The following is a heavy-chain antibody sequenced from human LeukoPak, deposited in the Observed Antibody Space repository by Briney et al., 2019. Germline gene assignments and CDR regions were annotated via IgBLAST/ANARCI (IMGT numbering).Heavy chain of an antibody. V-gene: IGHV1-69*01. CDR2: IIPIFGTA. D-gene: IGHD1-26*01. J-gene: IGHJ3*02. Sequence: SVKVSCKASGGTFSSYAISWVRQAPGQGLEWMGGIIPIFGTANYAQKFQGRVTITADESASTAYMGLSSLRSEDTAVYYCARDCPELPCSGAFDIWGQGTMVTVSS. CDR1: GGTFSSYA. CDR3: ARDCPELPCSGAFDI.